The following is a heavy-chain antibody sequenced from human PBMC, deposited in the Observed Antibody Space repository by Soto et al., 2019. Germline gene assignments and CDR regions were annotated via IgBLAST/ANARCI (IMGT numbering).Heavy chain of an antibody. CDR2: IDPSDSYA. D-gene: IGHD2-2*02. Sequence: EVQLVQSGAEVKEPGESLRISCKASGYSFTTYWITWVRQMPGKGLEWMERIDPSDSYANYSPSFQGHVTMSADKSITTAYLQWGSLTASDSAMYYCARRSYTGSDSFDNGGKGTLVTVSS. CDR3: ARRSYTGSDSFDN. V-gene: IGHV5-10-1*01. J-gene: IGHJ4*02. CDR1: GYSFTTYW.